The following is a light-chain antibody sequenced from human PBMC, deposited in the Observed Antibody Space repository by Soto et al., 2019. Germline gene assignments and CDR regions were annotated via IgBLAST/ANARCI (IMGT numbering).Light chain of an antibody. CDR1: QSVSSN. Sequence: EIVMTQSPATLSVSPGERATLSCRASQSVSSNLAWYQQKPGQAPRLFIYGASTRATGIPARFSGSGSGTEFTLTISSLQSEDFAVYYCQQYNDWPLSFGPWTKVDIK. CDR2: GAS. CDR3: QQYNDWPLS. V-gene: IGKV3-15*01. J-gene: IGKJ3*01.